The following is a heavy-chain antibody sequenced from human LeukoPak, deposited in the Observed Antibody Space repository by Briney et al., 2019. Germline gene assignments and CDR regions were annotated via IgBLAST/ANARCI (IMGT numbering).Heavy chain of an antibody. Sequence: SQTLSLTCAISVDSVSSNSAAWHWIRQSPPRGLGWLGRTYYRSKWYNDYAVSVKSRITINPDTSKNQFSLQLNSVTPEDTAVYYCARVWYSSGWYQEDAFDIWGQGTMVTVSS. CDR3: ARVWYSSGWYQEDAFDI. CDR2: TYYRSKWYN. CDR1: VDSVSSNSAA. V-gene: IGHV6-1*01. J-gene: IGHJ3*02. D-gene: IGHD6-19*01.